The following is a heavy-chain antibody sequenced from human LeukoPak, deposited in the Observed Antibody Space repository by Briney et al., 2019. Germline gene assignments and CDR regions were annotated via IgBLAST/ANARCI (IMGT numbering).Heavy chain of an antibody. CDR1: GASISGYY. J-gene: IGHJ4*02. CDR2: IYYSGTT. D-gene: IGHD3-9*01. V-gene: IGHV4-59*08. CDR3: ARHAPAHFDFL. Sequence: PSETLSLTCTVSGASISGYYCSWVRQPPEQGLEWIGYIYYSGTTVYNPSLKSRVTMSVDTSKNQLSLRLSSVTAADTAVYYCARHAPAHFDFLWGQGTLVTVSS.